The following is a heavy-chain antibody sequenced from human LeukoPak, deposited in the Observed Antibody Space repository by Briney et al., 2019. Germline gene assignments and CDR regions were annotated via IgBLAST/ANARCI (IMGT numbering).Heavy chain of an antibody. CDR3: AKTSQLDWLLPFDY. CDR1: GFTFSSYA. CDR2: ISGSGGST. J-gene: IGHJ4*02. D-gene: IGHD3-9*01. V-gene: IGHV3-23*01. Sequence: QSGGSLRLSCAASGFTFSSYAMSWVRQAPGKGLEWVSAISGSGGSTYYADSVKGRFTISRDNSKNTLYLQMNSLRAEDTAVYYCAKTSQLDWLLPFDYWGQGTLVTVSS.